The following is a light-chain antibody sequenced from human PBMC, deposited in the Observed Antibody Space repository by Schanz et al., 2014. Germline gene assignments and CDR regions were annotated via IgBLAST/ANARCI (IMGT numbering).Light chain of an antibody. CDR1: QSVSSN. J-gene: IGKJ5*01. V-gene: IGKV3-15*01. CDR3: QQYGSSPSIT. Sequence: EIVLTQSPGTLSLSPGERATLSCRASQSVSSNLAWYQQKPGQAPRLLIYGASTRATGIPARFSGSGSGTEFTLTISSLQSEDFAVYYCQQYGSSPSITFGQGTRLEIK. CDR2: GAS.